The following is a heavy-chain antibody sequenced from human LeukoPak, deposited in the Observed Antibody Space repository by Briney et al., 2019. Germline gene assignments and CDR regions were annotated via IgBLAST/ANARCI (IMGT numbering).Heavy chain of an antibody. D-gene: IGHD3-22*01. Sequence: SVKVSCKASGGTFSNYAINWVRQAPGQGLEWMGGIIPIFGTANYAQKLQGRVTIIADKSTSTVYMELNSLKSEDTAVYYCARGWDYDSGGRPTAYVYWGQGTLVTVSS. J-gene: IGHJ4*02. CDR3: ARGWDYDSGGRPTAYVY. CDR2: IIPIFGTA. CDR1: GGTFSNYA. V-gene: IGHV1-69*06.